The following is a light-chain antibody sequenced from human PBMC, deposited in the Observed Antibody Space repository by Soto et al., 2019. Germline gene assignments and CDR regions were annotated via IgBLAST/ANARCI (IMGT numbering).Light chain of an antibody. J-gene: IGKJ5*01. CDR1: QSVSNIF. Sequence: EIVLTQSPGTLSLSPGERATLSCRASQSVSNIFLAWYQQKPGQSPRVLIHGISRRATGIPDRFSGSGSATEFTLTISRLEPEDFAVYYCQQYGSLPITFGQGTRLEIK. CDR3: QQYGSLPIT. V-gene: IGKV3-20*01. CDR2: GIS.